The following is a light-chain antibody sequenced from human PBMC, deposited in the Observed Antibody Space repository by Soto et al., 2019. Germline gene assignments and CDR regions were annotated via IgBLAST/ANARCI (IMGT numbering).Light chain of an antibody. CDR1: QSVSSNY. J-gene: IGKJ4*01. V-gene: IGKV3-20*01. CDR3: QQYGSSPLT. Sequence: GSTQSPCTLSLSPGERATLSCRASQSVSSNYLAWYQQKPGQTPKVLIYRASTRATGIPDRFSGSGSGTDFTLTISRLEAEDFAVYYCQQYGSSPLTFGGGTKVDI. CDR2: RAS.